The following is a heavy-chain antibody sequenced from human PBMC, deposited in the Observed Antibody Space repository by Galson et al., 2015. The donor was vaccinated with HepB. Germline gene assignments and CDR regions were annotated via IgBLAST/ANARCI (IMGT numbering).Heavy chain of an antibody. CDR2: INAGNGNT. CDR1: GYTFTSYA. V-gene: IGHV1-3*01. Sequence: SCKASGYTFTSYAMHWVRQAPGQRLEWMGWINAGNGNTKYSQKFQGRVTITRDTSASTAYMELSSLRSEDTAVYYCARSTDGYYGSGRYFDYWGQGTLVTVSS. D-gene: IGHD3-10*01. J-gene: IGHJ4*02. CDR3: ARSTDGYYGSGRYFDY.